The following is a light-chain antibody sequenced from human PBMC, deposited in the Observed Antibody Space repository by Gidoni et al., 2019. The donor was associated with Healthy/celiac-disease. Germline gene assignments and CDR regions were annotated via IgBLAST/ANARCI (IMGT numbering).Light chain of an antibody. Sequence: IVLTHSPYTLTLSLGERATIHCKYSQSVFYSSNNKNYLAWYQQKPGQPPKLLIYWASTRESGVPDRFSGSGSGTDFTLTISSLQAEDVAVYYCQQYYSNPRTFGGGTKVEIK. CDR3: QQYYSNPRT. CDR2: WAS. V-gene: IGKV4-1*01. J-gene: IGKJ4*02. CDR1: QSVFYSSNNKNY.